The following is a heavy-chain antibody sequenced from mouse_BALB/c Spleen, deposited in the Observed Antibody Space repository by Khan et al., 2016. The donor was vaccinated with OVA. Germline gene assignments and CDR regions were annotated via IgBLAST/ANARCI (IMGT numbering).Heavy chain of an antibody. CDR2: IDPANGNT. D-gene: IGHD1-2*01. CDR1: GFNIKDTY. CDR3: TYSLLLYAIDY. J-gene: IGHJ4*01. Sequence: VQLQQSGAELVRPGASVKLSCTASGFNIKDTYIHWVKKRPEQGLEWIGRIDPANGNTKYDPKFQGKATITADTSSNTAYLQLSSLTSEDTAVYYCTYSLLLYAIDYWGQGTSVTVSA. V-gene: IGHV14-3*02.